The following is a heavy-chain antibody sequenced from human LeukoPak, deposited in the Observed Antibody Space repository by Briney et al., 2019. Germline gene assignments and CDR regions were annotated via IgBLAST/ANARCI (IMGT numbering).Heavy chain of an antibody. CDR3: AKYKRWQQWEDI. CDR1: GFTFSDFW. V-gene: IGHV3-23*01. J-gene: IGHJ3*02. D-gene: IGHD5-24*01. CDR2: ISGSGGST. Sequence: PEGSLRLSCAGSGFTFSDFWMTWVRQAPGKGLEWVSAISGSGGSTYYADSVKGRFTISRDNSKNTLYLQMNSLRAEDTAVYYCAKYKRWQQWEDIWGQGTMVTVSS.